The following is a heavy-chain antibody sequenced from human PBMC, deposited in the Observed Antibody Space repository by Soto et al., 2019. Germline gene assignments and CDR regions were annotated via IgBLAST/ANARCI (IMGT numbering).Heavy chain of an antibody. Sequence: PSETLSLTCTVSGGSISSYYWSWIRQPPGKGLEWIGYIYYSGSTNYNPSLKSRVTISVDTSKNQFSLKLSSVTAADTAVYYCATTSVAGTGWFDPWGQGTLVTVSA. CDR3: ATTSVAGTGWFDP. V-gene: IGHV4-59*01. D-gene: IGHD6-19*01. CDR1: GGSISSYY. CDR2: IYYSGST. J-gene: IGHJ5*02.